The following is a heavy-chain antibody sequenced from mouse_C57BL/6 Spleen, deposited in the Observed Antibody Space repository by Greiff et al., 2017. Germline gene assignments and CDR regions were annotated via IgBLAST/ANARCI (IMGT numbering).Heavy chain of an antibody. CDR1: GFNIKDYY. CDR2: IAPEDGDT. CDR3: TIGYVYPHYYAMDY. J-gene: IGHJ4*01. D-gene: IGHD2-2*01. V-gene: IGHV14-1*01. Sequence: EVQLQQSGAELVRPGASVKLSCTASGFNIKDYYMHWVKQRPEQGLAWIGRIAPEDGDTEYAPTFQGKATMTADPSSKTAYLQLSSLTSEDTAVYYGTIGYVYPHYYAMDYWGQGTSVTVAS.